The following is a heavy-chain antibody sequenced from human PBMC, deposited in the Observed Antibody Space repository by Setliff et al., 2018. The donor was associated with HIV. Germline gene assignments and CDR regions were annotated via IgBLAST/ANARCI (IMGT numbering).Heavy chain of an antibody. CDR3: ARWVIRGYNYGLGGEFDP. CDR1: GGTFSSYA. Sequence: ASVKVSCKASGGTFSSYAMTWVRQAPGRGLEWLGGIIPILGTSNFAQKFQDRVTFTADESTSTAYMELSSLRSEDTAVYYCARWVIRGYNYGLGGEFDPWGQGTLVTVSS. D-gene: IGHD5-18*01. V-gene: IGHV1-69*13. CDR2: IIPILGTS. J-gene: IGHJ5*02.